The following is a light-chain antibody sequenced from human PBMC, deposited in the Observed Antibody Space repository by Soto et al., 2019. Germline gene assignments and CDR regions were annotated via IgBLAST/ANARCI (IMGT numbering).Light chain of an antibody. Sequence: QSVLTQDASVSGSPGQSITISCXXXXXHVGGFNYVSWYQQHPGKAPKXXXXXXXXRXXXXXNRFSGSKSGNTASLTISALQAEDEAAYYCTSWTSTSTYVFGSGTKVTVL. CDR3: TSWTSTSTYV. J-gene: IGLJ1*01. CDR2: XXX. CDR1: XXHVGGFNY. V-gene: IGLV2-14*03.